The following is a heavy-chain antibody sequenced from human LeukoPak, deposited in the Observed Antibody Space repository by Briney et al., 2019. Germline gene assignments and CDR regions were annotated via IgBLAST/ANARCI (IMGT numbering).Heavy chain of an antibody. J-gene: IGHJ4*02. CDR2: INPKSGGR. CDR1: GYTFTDYY. D-gene: IGHD2-2*01. Sequence: GASLKVSCKASGYTFTDYYMHWVRQAPGQGLEWMGWINPKSGGRSYAQRFQGRVTMTRDTSISTAYMELSRLRSDDTAVYYCATGERLVPAAMWFDYWGQGTLVTVSS. CDR3: ATGERLVPAAMWFDY. V-gene: IGHV1-2*02.